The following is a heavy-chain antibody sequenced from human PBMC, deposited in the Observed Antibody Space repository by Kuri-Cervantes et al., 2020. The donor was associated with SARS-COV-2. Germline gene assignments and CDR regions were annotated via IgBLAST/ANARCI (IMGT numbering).Heavy chain of an antibody. J-gene: IGHJ5*02. D-gene: IGHD3-3*02. CDR2: INYIGNP. V-gene: IGHV4-39*01. CDR1: GVSISSTSYY. Sequence: SETLSLTCTVSGVSISSTSYYWAWIRQPPGKGLEWIGSINYIGNPYRNPSLRSRVIMSVDTSKNQFSVNINSVTAADTAIYFCARHPNSMSGFDPWGQGTPVTVSS. CDR3: ARHPNSMSGFDP.